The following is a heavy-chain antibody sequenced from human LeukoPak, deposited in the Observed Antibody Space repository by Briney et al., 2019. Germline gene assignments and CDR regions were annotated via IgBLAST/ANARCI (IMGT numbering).Heavy chain of an antibody. Sequence: SETLSLTCTVSSDSISSFYWTWIRQPAGKGLEWIGRIYSTGSTNYNPSLKSRVTMSVDTSKNQFSLRLRSVTAADTAVYYCATSGIAAAGLAFDIWGQGTMVIVSS. CDR2: IYSTGST. D-gene: IGHD6-13*01. J-gene: IGHJ3*02. V-gene: IGHV4-4*07. CDR1: SDSISSFY. CDR3: ATSGIAAAGLAFDI.